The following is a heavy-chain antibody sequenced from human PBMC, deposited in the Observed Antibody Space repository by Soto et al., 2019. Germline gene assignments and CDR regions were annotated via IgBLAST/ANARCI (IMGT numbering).Heavy chain of an antibody. V-gene: IGHV3-74*01. CDR1: GFIFRNNA. Sequence: GGSLRLSCAASGFIFRNNALHWVRQVPGKGPEWVSRINDDGISTNYADSVKGRFTISRDNAKNTLYLQMNALRVEDTAVYYCTRGPRSTSTGTGAFWGQGTLVTVSS. J-gene: IGHJ4*02. D-gene: IGHD1-1*01. CDR3: TRGPRSTSTGTGAF. CDR2: INDDGIST.